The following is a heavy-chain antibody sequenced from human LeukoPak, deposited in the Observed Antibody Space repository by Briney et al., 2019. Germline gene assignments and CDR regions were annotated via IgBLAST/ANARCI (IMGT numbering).Heavy chain of an antibody. CDR1: GYTFTSYG. Sequence: ASVKVSFTASGYTFTSYGISWVRQAPGQGLEWMGWISAYNGNTNYAQKRQGRVTMTTDTSTSTAYMELRSLRSDDTAVYYCARVRRGGDGNWFDPGGQGTLVTVSS. J-gene: IGHJ5*02. CDR2: ISAYNGNT. V-gene: IGHV1-18*01. CDR3: ARVRRGGDGNWFDP. D-gene: IGHD3-10*01.